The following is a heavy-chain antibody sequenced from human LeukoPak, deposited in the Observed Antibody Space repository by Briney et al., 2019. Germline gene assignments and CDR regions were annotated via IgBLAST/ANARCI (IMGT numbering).Heavy chain of an antibody. CDR3: ASEGTTGTTWGPDY. CDR1: GFTFSSYA. Sequence: AGGSLRLSCAASGFTFSSYAMHWVRQAPGKGLVWVSRIDSDGYSTAYADSVKGRFTISRDNAKNTLYLQMNSLRAEDTAVYYCASEGTTGTTWGPDYWGQGTLVTVSS. J-gene: IGHJ4*02. CDR2: IDSDGYST. D-gene: IGHD1-1*01. V-gene: IGHV3-74*01.